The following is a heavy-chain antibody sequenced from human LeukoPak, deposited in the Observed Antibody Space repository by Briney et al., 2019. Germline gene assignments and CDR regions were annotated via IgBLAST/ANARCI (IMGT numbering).Heavy chain of an antibody. CDR1: GFTVSSNF. CDR2: IYSGGDT. Sequence: GSQTVSCAASGFTVSSNFMTWVRQAPGKGLEWVSIIYSGGDTYYADSVKGRFTISRDNSKNTLYLQMNSLRAEDTAVYYCARDVGGIFDSWGQGNLGSVSS. V-gene: IGHV3-53*01. J-gene: IGHJ4*02. D-gene: IGHD6-13*01. CDR3: ARDVGGIFDS.